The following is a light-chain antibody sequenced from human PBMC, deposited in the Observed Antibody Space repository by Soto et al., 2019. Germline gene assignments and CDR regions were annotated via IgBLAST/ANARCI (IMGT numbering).Light chain of an antibody. CDR1: QSISTW. J-gene: IGKJ1*01. CDR3: HQYKSYPWA. V-gene: IGKV1-5*03. Sequence: DIQMTQSPSTLSASVGDRVTITCRASQSISTWLAWYQQKPGKAPKLLIYKASSLESGVPLRFSGSGSGTEFTLTISSLQPDDRATYYCHQYKSYPWAFGQGTNVEIK. CDR2: KAS.